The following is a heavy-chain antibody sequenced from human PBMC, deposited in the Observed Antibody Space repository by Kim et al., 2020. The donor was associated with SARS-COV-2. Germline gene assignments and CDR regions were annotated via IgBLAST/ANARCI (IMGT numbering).Heavy chain of an antibody. CDR2: IKQDGSEK. CDR1: GFTFSSYW. V-gene: IGHV3-7*01. J-gene: IGHJ4*02. CDR3: AMNSGWFGESPFDY. Sequence: GGSLRLSCAASGFTFSSYWMNWVRQAPGKGLEWVANIKQDGSEKYYVDSVKGRFTISRDNAKNSLYLQMNSLRAEDTAVYYCAMNSGWFGESPFDYWGQGTLVTVSS. D-gene: IGHD3-10*01.